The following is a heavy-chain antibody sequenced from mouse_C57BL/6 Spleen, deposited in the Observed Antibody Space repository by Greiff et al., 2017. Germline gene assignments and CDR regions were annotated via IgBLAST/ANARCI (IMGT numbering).Heavy chain of an antibody. CDR3: ARGNGNYLAWFAY. V-gene: IGHV1-59*01. CDR2: IVPSDSYT. CDR1: GYTFTSYW. J-gene: IGHJ3*01. D-gene: IGHD2-1*01. Sequence: QVQLQQPGAELVRPGTSVKLSCKASGYTFTSYWMHWVKQRPGQGLEWIGVIVPSDSYTNYNQKFKGKATLTVDTSSSTAYMQLSSLTSEDSAVYYCARGNGNYLAWFAYWGQGTLATVFA.